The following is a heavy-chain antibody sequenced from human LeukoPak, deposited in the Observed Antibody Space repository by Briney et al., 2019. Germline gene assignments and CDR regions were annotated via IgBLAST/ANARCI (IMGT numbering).Heavy chain of an antibody. J-gene: IGHJ3*02. V-gene: IGHV3-30*18. D-gene: IGHD2-21*02. CDR1: GFTFSSYG. CDR2: ISYDGSNK. CDR3: AKDQVVTAIRPDAFDI. Sequence: GGSLRPSCAASGFTFSSYGMHWVRQAPGKGLEWVAIISYDGSNKYYADSVKGRFTFSRDNSRNTLYLQMNSLRAEDTAVYYCAKDQVVTAIRPDAFDIWGQGTMVTVSS.